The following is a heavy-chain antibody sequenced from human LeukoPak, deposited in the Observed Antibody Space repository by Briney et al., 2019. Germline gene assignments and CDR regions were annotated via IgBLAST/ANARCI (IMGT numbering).Heavy chain of an antibody. CDR1: GFTFKNYG. Sequence: GGSLRLSCAASGFTFKNYGMHWVRQAPGKGLEWVAFISYNGGNKYYLGSVKGRFTISRDDSKNTVYLQMNSLRGDGTAFYYCARDRLWFGDLIDYFDYWGPGSLVTVSS. V-gene: IGHV3-30*03. CDR3: ARDRLWFGDLIDYFDY. J-gene: IGHJ4*02. CDR2: ISYNGGNK. D-gene: IGHD3-10*01.